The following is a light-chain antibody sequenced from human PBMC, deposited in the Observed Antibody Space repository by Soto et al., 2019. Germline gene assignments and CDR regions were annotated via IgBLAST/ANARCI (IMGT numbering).Light chain of an antibody. CDR2: GAS. Sequence: EIVLTQSPGTLSLSPGERATLSCRASQSVSSSYLAWYQQKPGEAPRVLIHGASSRATGIPQRLIGSSSGTKFTLIISRLEHEDFAVYFYQQYGNPPPNAFGQGTKVEIK. V-gene: IGKV3-20*01. J-gene: IGKJ2*01. CDR3: QQYGNPPPNA. CDR1: QSVSSSY.